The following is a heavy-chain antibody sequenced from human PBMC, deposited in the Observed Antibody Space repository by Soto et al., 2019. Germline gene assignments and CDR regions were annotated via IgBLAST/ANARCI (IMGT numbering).Heavy chain of an antibody. V-gene: IGHV1-46*01. CDR3: ARNLDIVVVPAVMVWTGRVRQGGYYGMDV. Sequence: ASVKVSCTASGYTFTSYYMHWVRQAPGQGLEWMGIINPSGGSTSYAQKFQGRVTMTRDTSTSTVYMELSSLRSEDTAVYYCARNLDIVVVPAVMVWTGRVRQGGYYGMDVWGQGTTVTVSS. D-gene: IGHD2-2*03. CDR1: GYTFTSYY. CDR2: INPSGGST. J-gene: IGHJ6*02.